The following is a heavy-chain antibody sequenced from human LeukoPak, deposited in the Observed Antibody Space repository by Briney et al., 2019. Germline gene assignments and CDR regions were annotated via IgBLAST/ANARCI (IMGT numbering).Heavy chain of an antibody. CDR1: GGSISSYC. V-gene: IGHV4-59*01. CDR3: ARLENRDYYYYGMDV. D-gene: IGHD3-3*01. CDR2: IYYSGST. J-gene: IGHJ6*04. Sequence: SETLSLTCTASGGSISSYCWSWIRQPPGKGLEWIRYIYYSGSTNYNPSLKSRVTISVDTSKNQFSLKLSSVTAADTAVYYCARLENRDYYYYGMDVWGKGTTVTVSS.